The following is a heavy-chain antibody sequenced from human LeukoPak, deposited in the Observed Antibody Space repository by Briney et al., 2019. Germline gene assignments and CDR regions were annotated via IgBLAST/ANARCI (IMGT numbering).Heavy chain of an antibody. V-gene: IGHV3-48*04. CDR2: ISSSGSTI. Sequence: GGTLRLSCAASGFTFSSYGMSWVRQAPGKGLEWVSYISSSGSTIYYADSVKGRFTISRDNAKNSLYLQMNSLRAEDTAVYYCARDRSDCSGGSCYFYYYYYYMDVWGKGTTVTVSS. CDR1: GFTFSSYG. J-gene: IGHJ6*03. D-gene: IGHD2-15*01. CDR3: ARDRSDCSGGSCYFYYYYYYMDV.